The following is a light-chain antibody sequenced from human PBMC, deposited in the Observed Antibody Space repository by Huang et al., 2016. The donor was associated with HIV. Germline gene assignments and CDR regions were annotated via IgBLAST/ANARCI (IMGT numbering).Light chain of an antibody. V-gene: IGKV3-20*01. CDR3: QQYERPPDT. Sequence: EIVLTQSPGTLSLSPGERATLSCRASQRVGNYLAWYQQKPGQAPRLLIYGASTRVTGIPDRFSGGGSGTDFTLSISRLEPEDFAVYYCQQYERPPDTFGPGTKVNIK. CDR1: QRVGNY. CDR2: GAS. J-gene: IGKJ3*01.